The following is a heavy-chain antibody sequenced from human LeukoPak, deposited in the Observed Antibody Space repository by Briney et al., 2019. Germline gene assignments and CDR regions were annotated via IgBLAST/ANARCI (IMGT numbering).Heavy chain of an antibody. J-gene: IGHJ4*02. CDR1: GFTFSSYA. CDR3: ATRILGPPYFDY. CDR2: ISGSGGST. Sequence: GGSLRLSCAASGFTFSSYAMSWVRQAPGKGLEWVSAISGSGGSTYYADSVKGRFTISRDNSKNTLYLQMNSLRAEDTAVYYCATRILGPPYFDYWGQGTLVTVSS. V-gene: IGHV3-23*01. D-gene: IGHD2-15*01.